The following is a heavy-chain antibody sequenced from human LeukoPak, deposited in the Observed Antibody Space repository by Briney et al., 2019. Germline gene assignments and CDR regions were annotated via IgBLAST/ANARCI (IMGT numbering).Heavy chain of an antibody. D-gene: IGHD6-19*01. CDR3: AHVPDGYSSGWYVRY. V-gene: IGHV2-5*02. CDR2: IYWDDDK. Sequence: SGPTLVKPTQTLTLTCTFSVFSLGTSGVGVGWIRQPPGKALEWLALIYWDDDKRYSPSLKSRLTITKDTSKNQVVLTMTNMDPVDTATYYCAHVPDGYSSGWYVRYWGQGTLVTVSS. J-gene: IGHJ4*02. CDR1: VFSLGTSGVG.